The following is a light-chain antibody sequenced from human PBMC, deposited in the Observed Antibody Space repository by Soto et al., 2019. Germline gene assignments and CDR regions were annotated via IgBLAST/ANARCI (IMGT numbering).Light chain of an antibody. CDR1: QSISSW. V-gene: IGKV1-39*01. Sequence: DIQMTQSHSTLSAAVGDRVTITCRASQSISSWLAWYQQKPGKAPKLLIYGASTLQSGVPSRFSGSGSGTDYTLTISSLQPEDFATYYCQQSYRTPTFGQRTRLEI. CDR2: GAS. CDR3: QQSYRTPT. J-gene: IGKJ5*01.